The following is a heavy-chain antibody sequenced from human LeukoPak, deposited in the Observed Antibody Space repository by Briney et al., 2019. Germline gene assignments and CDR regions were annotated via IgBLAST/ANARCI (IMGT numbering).Heavy chain of an antibody. CDR3: ARVTTANHLAPRGYFDY. CDR2: ISYDGSNK. V-gene: IGHV3-30-3*01. J-gene: IGHJ4*03. D-gene: IGHD3-3*02. CDR1: GFTFSSYA. Sequence: PGGSLRLSCAASGFTFSSYAMHWVRQAPGKGLEWVAVISYDGSNKYYADSVKGRFTISRDNSKNTLYLQMNSLRAEDTAVYYCARVTTANHLAPRGYFDYWGQGTTVTVSS.